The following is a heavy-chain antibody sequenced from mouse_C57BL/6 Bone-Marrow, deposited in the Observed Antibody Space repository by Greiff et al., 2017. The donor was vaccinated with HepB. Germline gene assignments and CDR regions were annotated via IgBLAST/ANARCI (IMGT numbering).Heavy chain of an antibody. D-gene: IGHD1-1*01. CDR3: ARKGYYGSPFDY. Sequence: QVTLTESGPGLLQPSQTLSLTCSFSGFSLRTFGLGVGWLRQPSGKGLEWLAHIWWADDTYYNPALKSRLTISKDTSKHPVFLKSADVDTADTATYYGARKGYYGSPFDYWGQGTTLTVSS. CDR1: GFSLRTFGLG. V-gene: IGHV8-8*01. J-gene: IGHJ2*01. CDR2: IWWADDT.